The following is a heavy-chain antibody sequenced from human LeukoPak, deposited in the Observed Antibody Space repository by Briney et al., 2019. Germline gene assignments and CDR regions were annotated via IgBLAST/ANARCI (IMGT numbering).Heavy chain of an antibody. Sequence: GGSLRLSCAASGFTFSSYSMNWVRQAPGKGLEWVSSISSSSSYIYYADSVKGRFTISRDNAKNSLYLQMNSLRAEDTAVYYCARDRAIVVVPAARGAFDIWGQGTMVTVSS. CDR2: ISSSSSYI. J-gene: IGHJ3*02. D-gene: IGHD2-2*01. V-gene: IGHV3-21*01. CDR3: ARDRAIVVVPAARGAFDI. CDR1: GFTFSSYS.